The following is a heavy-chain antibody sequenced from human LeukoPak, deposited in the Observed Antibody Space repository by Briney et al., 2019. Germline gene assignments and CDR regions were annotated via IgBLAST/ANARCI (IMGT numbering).Heavy chain of an antibody. CDR2: IKQDGSEK. CDR3: AREHGDPYYFDY. D-gene: IGHD4-17*01. J-gene: IGHJ4*02. V-gene: IGHV3-7*01. CDR1: GFTFSSYW. Sequence: GGSLRLSCAASGFTFSSYWMTWVRQAPGKGLEWVANIKQDGSEKYYVDSVKGRFTISRDNAKNSLYPQMNSLRAEDTAVYYCAREHGDPYYFDYWGQGTLVTVSS.